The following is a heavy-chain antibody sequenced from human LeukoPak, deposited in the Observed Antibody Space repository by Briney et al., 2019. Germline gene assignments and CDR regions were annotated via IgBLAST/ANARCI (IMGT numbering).Heavy chain of an antibody. Sequence: GGSLRLSCAASEFTFSRYSMNSVRQAPGKGLEWVSSISVSSIFIYYSDSVKGRFTISRDDAKNSLYLQMNSLRAEDTAVYYCARVRLGEYIAEYIDYGGQGTLVIVSS. J-gene: IGHJ4*02. CDR3: ARVRLGEYIAEYIDY. V-gene: IGHV3-21*01. CDR1: EFTFSRYS. D-gene: IGHD4-17*01. CDR2: ISVSSIFI.